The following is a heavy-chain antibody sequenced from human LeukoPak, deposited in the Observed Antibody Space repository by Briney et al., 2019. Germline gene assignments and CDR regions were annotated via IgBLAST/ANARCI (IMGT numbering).Heavy chain of an antibody. CDR3: AKDGGNGGYYYDSSGFAVYYYGMDV. CDR1: GFNFDEYA. D-gene: IGHD3-22*01. Sequence: GGSLRLSCVASGFNFDEYAMNWVRQAPGKGLEWISCIYRDSSMIHYADSVRGRFTVSRDNAKNSVYLQMNSLRAEDTAVYYCAKDGGNGGYYYDSSGFAVYYYGMDVWGQGTTVTVSS. J-gene: IGHJ6*02. V-gene: IGHV3-48*01. CDR2: IYRDSSMI.